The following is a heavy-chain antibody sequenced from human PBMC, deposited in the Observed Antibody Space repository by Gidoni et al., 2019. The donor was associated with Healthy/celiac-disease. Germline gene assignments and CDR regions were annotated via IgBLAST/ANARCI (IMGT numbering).Heavy chain of an antibody. D-gene: IGHD2-15*01. Sequence: QLQLQESGPGLVKPSATLSLTCTVSGGSISSSSYYWGWIRQPPGKGLEWIGSIYYSGSTYYNPSLKCRVTISVDTSKNQFSLKLSSVTAADTAVYYCARHKGGYFDYWGQGTLVTVSS. CDR2: IYYSGST. CDR3: ARHKGGYFDY. V-gene: IGHV4-39*01. J-gene: IGHJ4*02. CDR1: GGSISSSSYY.